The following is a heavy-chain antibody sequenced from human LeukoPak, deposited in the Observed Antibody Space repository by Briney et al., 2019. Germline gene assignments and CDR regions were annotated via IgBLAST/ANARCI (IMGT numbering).Heavy chain of an antibody. CDR2: IYYSGST. V-gene: IGHV4-59*01. J-gene: IGHJ5*02. D-gene: IGHD6-13*01. Sequence: PSETLSLTCTVSGGSLSSYYWSWIRQPPGKGLDWIGSIYYSGSTKYNPSLKSRATISLDTSKNQLSLKVSSATAADTAVYYCARREEQLAPFDPWGQGTLVTVSS. CDR3: ARREEQLAPFDP. CDR1: GGSLSSYY.